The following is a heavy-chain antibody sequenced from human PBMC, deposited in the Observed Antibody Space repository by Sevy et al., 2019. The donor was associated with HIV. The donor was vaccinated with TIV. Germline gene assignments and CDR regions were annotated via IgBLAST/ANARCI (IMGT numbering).Heavy chain of an antibody. Sequence: GGSRRLSCAASGFTFRNYAMSWVRQAPGKGLEWVSALSGTGGSTYYADSVKGRFTISRDNSKNTLYLQMNSLRVEDTAVYYCAKDLDIVAVAAAIRLSYWGQGTLVTVSS. J-gene: IGHJ4*02. V-gene: IGHV3-23*01. CDR1: GFTFRNYA. D-gene: IGHD2-2*01. CDR2: LSGTGGST. CDR3: AKDLDIVAVAAAIRLSY.